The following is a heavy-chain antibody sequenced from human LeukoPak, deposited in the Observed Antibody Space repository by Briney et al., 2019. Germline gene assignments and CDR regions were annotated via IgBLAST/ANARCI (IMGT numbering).Heavy chain of an antibody. CDR2: IYYSGST. Sequence: PSETLSLTCTVSGGSISSYYWSWIRQPPGKGLEWIGYIYYSGSTNYNPSLKSRVTISVDTSKNQFSLKLSSVTAADTAVYYCAREPYPYYYDSSGYGMDVWGQGTTVTVSS. D-gene: IGHD3-22*01. CDR3: AREPYPYYYDSSGYGMDV. V-gene: IGHV4-59*01. J-gene: IGHJ6*02. CDR1: GGSISSYY.